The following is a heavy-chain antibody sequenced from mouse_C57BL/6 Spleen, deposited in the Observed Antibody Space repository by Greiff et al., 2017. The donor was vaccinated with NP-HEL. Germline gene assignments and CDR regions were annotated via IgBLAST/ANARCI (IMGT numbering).Heavy chain of an antibody. Sequence: VQLHQSGPELVKPGASVKISCKASGYTFTDYYMNWVKQSHGKSLEWIGDINPNNGGTSYNQKFKGKATLTVDKSSSTAYMELRSLTSEDSAVYYCARSTGLAWFAYWGQGTLVTVSA. V-gene: IGHV1-26*01. CDR3: ARSTGLAWFAY. CDR1: GYTFTDYY. D-gene: IGHD4-1*02. J-gene: IGHJ3*01. CDR2: INPNNGGT.